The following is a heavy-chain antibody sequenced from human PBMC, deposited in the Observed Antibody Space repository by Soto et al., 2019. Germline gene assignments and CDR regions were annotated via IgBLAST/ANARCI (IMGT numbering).Heavy chain of an antibody. CDR3: ARLRLGYYYYGMDV. D-gene: IGHD6-19*01. Sequence: VKVSCKASGYTFTGYYMHWVRQAPGQGLEWMGWINPNSGGTNYAQKFQGWVTMTRDTSISTAYMELSRLRSDDTAVYYCARLRLGYYYYGMDVWGQGTTVTSP. V-gene: IGHV1-2*04. J-gene: IGHJ6*02. CDR2: INPNSGGT. CDR1: GYTFTGYY.